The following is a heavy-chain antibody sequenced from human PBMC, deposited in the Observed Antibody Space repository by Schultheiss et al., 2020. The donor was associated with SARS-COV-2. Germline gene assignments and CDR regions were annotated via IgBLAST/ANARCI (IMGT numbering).Heavy chain of an antibody. CDR3: ARDPYGSGDPRKFGMDV. V-gene: IGHV4-59*01. J-gene: IGHJ6*02. D-gene: IGHD3-10*01. Sequence: SQTLSLTCTVSGGSISSYYWSWIRQPPGKGLEWIGSLYYSGSTYYNPSLKSRVTISVDTSKNQFSLKLSSVTAADTAVYYCARDPYGSGDPRKFGMDVWGQGTTVTVSS. CDR1: GGSISSYY. CDR2: LYYSGST.